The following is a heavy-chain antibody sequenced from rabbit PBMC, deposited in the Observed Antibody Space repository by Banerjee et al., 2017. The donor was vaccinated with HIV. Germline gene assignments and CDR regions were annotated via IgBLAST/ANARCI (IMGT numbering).Heavy chain of an antibody. V-gene: IGHV1S40*01. CDR2: IGAGISYTI. CDR1: GFSFSYSDY. J-gene: IGHJ6*01. CDR3: ARDSGNSFSSYGMDL. D-gene: IGHD8-1*01. Sequence: QSLEESGGDLVKPGASLTLTCTASGFSFSYSDYMCWVRQPPGKGPEWIACIGAGISYTIYYATWAKGRFTISKTSSTTVTMQMTSLTAADAATYFCARDSGNSFSSYGMDLWGPGTLVTVS.